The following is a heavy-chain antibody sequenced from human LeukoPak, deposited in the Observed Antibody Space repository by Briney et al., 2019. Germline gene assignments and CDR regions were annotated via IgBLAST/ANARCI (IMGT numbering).Heavy chain of an antibody. Sequence: GGSLRLSCAASGFTFDDYGMSWVRQPPGKGLGWVSGIKWNGGSTGYADSVKGRFTISRDNAKNSLYLQMNSLRAEDTALYYCARNSGAGYYFYMDVWGKGTAVTVSS. CDR2: IKWNGGST. J-gene: IGHJ6*03. CDR3: ARNSGAGYYFYMDV. V-gene: IGHV3-20*04. D-gene: IGHD3-10*01. CDR1: GFTFDDYG.